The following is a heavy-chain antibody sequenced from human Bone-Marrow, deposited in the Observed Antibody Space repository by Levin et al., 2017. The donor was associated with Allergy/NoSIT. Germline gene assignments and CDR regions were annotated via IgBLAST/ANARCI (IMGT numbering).Heavy chain of an antibody. Sequence: PSETLSLTCTVSGGSISSYYWSWIRQPPGKGLEWIGYIYYSGSTNYNPSPKSRVPISVDTSQHPFSLKLSSVTAAGTAVYYCAIKARSSIAARPFSMDVWGKGTTVTVSS. CDR3: AIKARSSIAARPFSMDV. J-gene: IGHJ6*03. CDR2: IYYSGST. CDR1: GGSISSYY. D-gene: IGHD6-6*01. V-gene: IGHV4-59*01.